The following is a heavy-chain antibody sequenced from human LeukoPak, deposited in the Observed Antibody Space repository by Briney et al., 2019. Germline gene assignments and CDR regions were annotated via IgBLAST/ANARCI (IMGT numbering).Heavy chain of an antibody. CDR1: GGSISSYY. CDR2: IYYSGST. J-gene: IGHJ5*02. D-gene: IGHD3-10*01. V-gene: IGHV4-59*01. Sequence: SETLSLTCTVSGGSISSYYWSWLRQPPGKGLEWIGYIYYSGSTNYKPSLKSRVTISVDTSKNQFSLKLNSVTAADTAVYHCARGGYYGSGNDFRFDPWGQGTLVTVSS. CDR3: ARGGYYGSGNDFRFDP.